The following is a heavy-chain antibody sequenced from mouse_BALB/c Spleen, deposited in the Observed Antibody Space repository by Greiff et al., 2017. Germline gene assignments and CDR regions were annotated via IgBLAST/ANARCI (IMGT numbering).Heavy chain of an antibody. CDR1: GYSITSDYA. CDR3: AREGVLRPYWYFDV. J-gene: IGHJ1*01. CDR2: ISYSGST. V-gene: IGHV3-2*02. D-gene: IGHD1-1*01. Sequence: DVHLVESGPGLVKPSQSLSLTCTVTGYSITSDYAWNWIRQFPGNKLEWMGYISYSGSTSYNPSLKSRISITRDTSKNQFFLQLNSVTTEDTATYYCAREGVLRPYWYFDVWGAGTTVTVSS.